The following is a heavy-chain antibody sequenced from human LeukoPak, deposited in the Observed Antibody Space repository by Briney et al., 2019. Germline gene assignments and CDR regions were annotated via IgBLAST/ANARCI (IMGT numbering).Heavy chain of an antibody. CDR1: GFTFDDYG. CDR2: INWNGGST. V-gene: IGHV3-20*04. J-gene: IGHJ4*02. D-gene: IGHD3-22*01. Sequence: GGSLRLSCAASGFTFDDYGMSWVRQAPGKGLEWVSGINWNGGSTGYADSVKGRFTISRDNAKNSLYLQMNSLRAEDTALYYCARHGVGDYYDSSGYYTRWGQGTLVTVSS. CDR3: ARHGVGDYYDSSGYYTR.